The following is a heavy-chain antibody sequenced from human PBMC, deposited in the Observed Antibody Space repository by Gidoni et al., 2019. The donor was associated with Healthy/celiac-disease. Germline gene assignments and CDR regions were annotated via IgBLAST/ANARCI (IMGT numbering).Heavy chain of an antibody. CDR3: ARGLGSSGWYKD. J-gene: IGHJ4*02. Sequence: QVQLVQSGAEVTKPGASVKVSCKASGYTFPSYDINWVRQASGQGLEWMGWMNPNSGNTGYAQKFQGRVTMTRNTSISTAYMELSSLRSEDTAVYYCARGLGSSGWYKDWGQGTLVTVSS. CDR2: MNPNSGNT. CDR1: GYTFPSYD. V-gene: IGHV1-8*01. D-gene: IGHD6-19*01.